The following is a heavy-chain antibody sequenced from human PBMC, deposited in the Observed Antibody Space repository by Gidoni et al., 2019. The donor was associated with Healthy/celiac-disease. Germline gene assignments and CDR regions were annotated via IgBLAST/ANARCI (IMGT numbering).Heavy chain of an antibody. Sequence: EVQLVQSGAEVKKPGESLKISCKGSGYRFTGYCIGWVRQTHGKGLAWMGIIYPGDSDTRYSPSFQGQVTISADKSISTAYLQWSSLKASDTAMYYCASPHIVGATRAFDICGQGTMVTVSS. V-gene: IGHV5-51*01. CDR3: ASPHIVGATRAFDI. CDR2: IYPGDSDT. J-gene: IGHJ3*02. CDR1: GYRFTGYC. D-gene: IGHD1-26*01.